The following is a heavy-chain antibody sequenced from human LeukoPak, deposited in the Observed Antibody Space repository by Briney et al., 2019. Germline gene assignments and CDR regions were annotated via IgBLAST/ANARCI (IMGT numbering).Heavy chain of an antibody. J-gene: IGHJ4*02. D-gene: IGHD3-22*01. Sequence: ASVKVSCKASGYTFTSYGISWVRQAPGQGLEWMGWISAYNGNTNYAQKLQGRVTMTTDTSTSTAYMELSSLRSEDTAVYYCARAKDSSGYYSLYYFDNWGQGTLVTVSS. V-gene: IGHV1-18*01. CDR3: ARAKDSSGYYSLYYFDN. CDR2: ISAYNGNT. CDR1: GYTFTSYG.